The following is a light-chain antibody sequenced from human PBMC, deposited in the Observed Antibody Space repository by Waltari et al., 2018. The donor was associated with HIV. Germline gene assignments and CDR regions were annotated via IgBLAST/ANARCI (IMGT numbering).Light chain of an antibody. CDR2: DVP. CDR1: DIDIGNYNL. Sequence: QSALTQPASVSGNPGQSVTITCTGTDIDIGNYNLVSWFQQHPGKAPNLLIYDVPKRPSGVSSRFSGSKSGYFASLTISGLLTEDESSYYCLTYVSKTSTWQFGGGTYLTV. J-gene: IGLJ3*02. CDR3: LTYVSKTSTWQ. V-gene: IGLV2-23*02.